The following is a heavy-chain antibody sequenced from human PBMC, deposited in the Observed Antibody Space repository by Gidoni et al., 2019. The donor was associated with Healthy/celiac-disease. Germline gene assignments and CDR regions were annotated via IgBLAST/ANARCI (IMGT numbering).Heavy chain of an antibody. CDR3: AKDTRYDILTGYPDY. V-gene: IGHV3-9*01. CDR2: SSWNSGSI. Sequence: EVQLVESGGGLVQPGRSLRLSCAASGFTFYAYAMHWVRQAPGKGLEWVSGSSWNSGSIGYADSVKGRFTISRDNAKNSLYLQMNSLRAEDTALYYCAKDTRYDILTGYPDYWGQGTLVTVSS. D-gene: IGHD3-9*01. J-gene: IGHJ4*02. CDR1: GFTFYAYA.